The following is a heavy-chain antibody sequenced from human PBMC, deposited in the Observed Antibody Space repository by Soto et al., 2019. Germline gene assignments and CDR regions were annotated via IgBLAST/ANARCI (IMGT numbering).Heavy chain of an antibody. D-gene: IGHD3-22*01. CDR1: GGTFSSYA. J-gene: IGHJ4*02. Sequence: SVKVSCKVSGGTFSSYAISWVRQAPGQGLEWMGGIIPIFGTANYAQKFQGRVTITADESTSTAYMELSSLRSEDTAVYYCARPHYDSSGYYYGGGYYFDYWGQGTLVTVSS. V-gene: IGHV1-69*13. CDR2: IIPIFGTA. CDR3: ARPHYDSSGYYYGGGYYFDY.